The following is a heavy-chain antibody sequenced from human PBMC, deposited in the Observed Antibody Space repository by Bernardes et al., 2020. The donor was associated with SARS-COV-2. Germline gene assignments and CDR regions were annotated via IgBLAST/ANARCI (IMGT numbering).Heavy chain of an antibody. CDR2: ITERSERS. Sequence: GGSLRLSCAASGFTFGSYGMSWVRQAPGKGLEWVAYITERSERSIYADSVKGQFTISRDNSRDTLYLQMNSLRAEDTAVYYCARDSNERYYTLDFDYWGQGTLVTVSS. CDR1: GFTFGSYG. J-gene: IGHJ4*02. CDR3: ARDSNERYYTLDFDY. D-gene: IGHD3-3*01. V-gene: IGHV3-23*01.